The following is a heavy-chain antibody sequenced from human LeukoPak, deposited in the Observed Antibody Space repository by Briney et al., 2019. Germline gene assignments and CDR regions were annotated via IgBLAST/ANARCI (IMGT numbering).Heavy chain of an antibody. CDR1: GYSFTSYR. CDR2: IYPGDSDT. Sequence: GESLKISCKGSGYSFTSYRIGWVRQMPGKGLEWMGIIYPGDSDTRYSPSFQGQVTISADKSISTAYLQWSSLKASDTAMYYCAISTAMVIGAFDIWGQGTMVTVSS. V-gene: IGHV5-51*01. CDR3: AISTAMVIGAFDI. D-gene: IGHD5-18*01. J-gene: IGHJ3*02.